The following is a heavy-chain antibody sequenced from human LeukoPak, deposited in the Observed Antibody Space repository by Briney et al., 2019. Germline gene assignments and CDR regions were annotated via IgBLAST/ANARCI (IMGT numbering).Heavy chain of an antibody. J-gene: IGHJ3*02. V-gene: IGHV1-2*02. D-gene: IGHD2-2*01. CDR3: ARVVPRTADAFDI. CDR2: INPNRGGT. CDR1: GYTFTGYY. Sequence: GASVKVSCKASGYTFTGYYMHWVRQAPGQGLEWMGWINPNRGGTNYAQKFQGKVTTTRDTSISTAYMELSRLRSEDTAVYYCARVVPRTADAFDIWGQGTMVTVSS.